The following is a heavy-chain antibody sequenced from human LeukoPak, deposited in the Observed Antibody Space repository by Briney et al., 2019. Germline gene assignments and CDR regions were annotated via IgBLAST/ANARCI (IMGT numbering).Heavy chain of an antibody. CDR2: INWDGSVT. Sequence: PGGSLRLSCVASGFTFSGFYIHWVRQAPGKGLVWVSHINWDGSVTTYADSVRGRFTISRDNAKNTLYLQMDSLRAEDTAVYYCSRGGYSHAFDIWGQGTMATVSS. CDR3: SRGGYSHAFDI. CDR1: GFTFSGFY. D-gene: IGHD2-15*01. J-gene: IGHJ3*02. V-gene: IGHV3-74*01.